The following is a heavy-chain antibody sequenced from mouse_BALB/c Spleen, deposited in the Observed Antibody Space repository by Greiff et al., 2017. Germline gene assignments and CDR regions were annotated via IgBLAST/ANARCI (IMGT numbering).Heavy chain of an antibody. J-gene: IGHJ4*01. CDR2: ISSGGST. D-gene: IGHD1-1*01. CDR3: TRNLYGSRRDYYAMDY. Sequence: EVKLVESGGGLVKPGGSLKLSCAASGFTFSRYAMSWVRQTPEKRLEWVASISSGGSTYYPDSVKGRFTISRDNARNILYMQISSLESEDTAMYYCTRNLYGSRRDYYAMDYWGQGTSVTVSS. CDR1: GFTFSRYA. V-gene: IGHV5-6-5*01.